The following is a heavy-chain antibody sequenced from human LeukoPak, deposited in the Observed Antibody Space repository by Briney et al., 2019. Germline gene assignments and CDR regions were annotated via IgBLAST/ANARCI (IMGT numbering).Heavy chain of an antibody. CDR2: IRYDGSNK. V-gene: IGHV3-30*02. J-gene: IGHJ4*02. CDR1: GFAFSSYG. D-gene: IGHD6-6*01. CDR3: AKDLESSSSSGDY. Sequence: GGSLRLSCAASGFAFSSYGMHWVRQAPGKGLEWVAFIRYDGSNKYYADSVKGRFTISRDNSKNTLYLQMNSLRAEDTAVYYCAKDLESSSSSGDYWGQGTLVTVSS.